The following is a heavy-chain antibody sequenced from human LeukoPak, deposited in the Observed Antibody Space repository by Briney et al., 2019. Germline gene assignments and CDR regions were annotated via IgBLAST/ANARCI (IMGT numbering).Heavy chain of an antibody. Sequence: ASVKVSCKATGYTFTSYVINWLRQPPAQGLEWVGLISTYNGNKNYAQELQGRVTMTTNTSTTTAYMGLRSLRSDDTAMYYCAREGPYGDYSDYWGQGTLVTVSS. CDR2: ISTYNGNK. CDR3: AREGPYGDYSDY. V-gene: IGHV1-18*01. D-gene: IGHD4-17*01. CDR1: GYTFTSYV. J-gene: IGHJ4*02.